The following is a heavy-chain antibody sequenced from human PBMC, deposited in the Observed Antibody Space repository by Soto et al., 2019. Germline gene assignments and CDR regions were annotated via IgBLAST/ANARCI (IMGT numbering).Heavy chain of an antibody. CDR3: AGTTTHAKMDVY. D-gene: IGHD1-26*01. V-gene: IGHV1-46*01. Sequence: ASVKVSCKASGYTFTSYYMHWGRQAPGQGVEWMGIINPSGGSTSYAQKFQGRVTMTRDTSTSTVYMELSSLRSEDTAVYYCAGTTTHAKMDVYWGQGTLVPVSS. J-gene: IGHJ4*02. CDR2: INPSGGST. CDR1: GYTFTSYY.